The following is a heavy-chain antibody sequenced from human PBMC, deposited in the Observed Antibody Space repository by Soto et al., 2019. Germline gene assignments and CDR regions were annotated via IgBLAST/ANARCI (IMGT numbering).Heavy chain of an antibody. CDR3: VKDGSSGWPYFYDMDV. D-gene: IGHD6-19*01. CDR1: GFTFSSYG. CDR2: ISYDGRNK. V-gene: IGHV3-30*18. Sequence: GGSLRLSCAASGFTFSSYGMHWVRQAPGKGLEWVAVISYDGRNKYYADAVKGRFTISRDNSKNTLYLQKSSLRAEDTAVYYCVKDGSSGWPYFYDMDVWGQGTTVTVSS. J-gene: IGHJ6*02.